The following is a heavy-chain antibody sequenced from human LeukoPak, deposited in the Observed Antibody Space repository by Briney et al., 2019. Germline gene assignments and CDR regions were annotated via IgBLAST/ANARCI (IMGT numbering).Heavy chain of an antibody. CDR3: ARDGGSKPDYGGNYWFDP. D-gene: IGHD4-23*01. CDR1: GGSISSGYY. Sequence: SETLSLTCAVSGGSISSGYYWSWIRQPAGKGLEWIGRIYTSGSTNYNPSLKSRVTISVDTSKNQFSLKLSSVTAADTAVYYCARDGGSKPDYGGNYWFDPWGQGTLVTVSS. CDR2: IYTSGST. V-gene: IGHV4-61*02. J-gene: IGHJ5*02.